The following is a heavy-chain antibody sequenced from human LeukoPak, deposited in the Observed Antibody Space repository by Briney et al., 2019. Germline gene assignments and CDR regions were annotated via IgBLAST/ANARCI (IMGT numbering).Heavy chain of an antibody. CDR2: ISGSGGST. CDR3: AKGGGWYYYFDY. V-gene: IGHV3-23*01. CDR1: GFSLSTYA. Sequence: PGGSLRLSCAASGFSLSTYAMTWVRQAPGKGLEWVSVISGSGGSTSYADSVKGRFTISRDNSKNTLYLQMNSLRAEDTAVYYCAKGGGWYYYFDYWGQGTLVTVSS. D-gene: IGHD6-19*01. J-gene: IGHJ4*02.